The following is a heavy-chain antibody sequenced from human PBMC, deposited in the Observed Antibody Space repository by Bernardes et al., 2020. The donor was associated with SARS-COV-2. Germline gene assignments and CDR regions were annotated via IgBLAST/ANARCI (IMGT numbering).Heavy chain of an antibody. Sequence: SEALSLTCTVSGGSISNYYWSWIRQPPGKGLEWIAYIHYSGSTSYSPSLKSRVTISVETSKNQFSLKLSSVTAADTAVYYCAREWCSFDYWGQGALVTVSS. D-gene: IGHD2-8*01. V-gene: IGHV4-59*01. CDR2: IHYSGST. J-gene: IGHJ4*02. CDR1: GGSISNYY. CDR3: AREWCSFDY.